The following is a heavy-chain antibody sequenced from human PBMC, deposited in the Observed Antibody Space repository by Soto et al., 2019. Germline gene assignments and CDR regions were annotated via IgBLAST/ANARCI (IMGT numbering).Heavy chain of an antibody. CDR3: AKDREAAAGTPWYYYYGIDV. CDR1: GFTFSSYG. Sequence: QVQLVESGGGVVQPGRSLRLSCAASGFTFSSYGMHWVRQAPGKGLEWVAVISYDGSNKYYADSVKGRFTISRDNSKNTLYLQMNSLRAEDTAVYYCAKDREAAAGTPWYYYYGIDVCGQGTTVTVSS. V-gene: IGHV3-30*18. J-gene: IGHJ6*02. D-gene: IGHD6-13*01. CDR2: ISYDGSNK.